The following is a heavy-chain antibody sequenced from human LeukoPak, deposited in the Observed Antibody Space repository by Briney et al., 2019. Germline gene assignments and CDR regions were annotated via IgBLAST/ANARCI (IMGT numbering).Heavy chain of an antibody. CDR3: ARYNRYWTEH. CDR1: GYSFASYW. CDR2: IDPSDSYT. Sequence: GESLKISCKGSGYSFASYWISWVRQMPGKGLEWMGNIDPSDSYTNYSPPFQGHVTISADKSISTAYLQWSSLKASDTAMYYCARYNRYWTEHWGQGTLVTVSS. J-gene: IGHJ1*01. V-gene: IGHV5-10-1*01. D-gene: IGHD1-1*01.